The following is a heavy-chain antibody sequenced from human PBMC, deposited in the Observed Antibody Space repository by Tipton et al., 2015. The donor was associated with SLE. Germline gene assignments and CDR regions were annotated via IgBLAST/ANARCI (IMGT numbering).Heavy chain of an antibody. J-gene: IGHJ3*02. D-gene: IGHD5-24*01. CDR1: GGSISSYY. V-gene: IGHV4-59*01. Sequence: GLVKPSETLSLTCTVSGGSISSYYWSWIRQPAGKGLEWIGYIYYSGSTNYNPSLKSRVTISVDTSKNQFSLKLSSVTAADTAVYYCAFDGYNYGAFDIWGQGTMVTVSS. CDR3: AFDGYNYGAFDI. CDR2: IYYSGST.